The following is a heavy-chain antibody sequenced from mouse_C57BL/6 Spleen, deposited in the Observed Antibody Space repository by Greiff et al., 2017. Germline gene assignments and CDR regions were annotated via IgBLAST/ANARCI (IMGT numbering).Heavy chain of an antibody. CDR3: ARDARGFAY. CDR1: GFTFSDYY. V-gene: IGHV5-16*01. Sequence: EVMLVESEGGLVQPGSSMKLTCTASGFTFSDYYMAWVRQVPEKGLEWVANINYDGSSTYYLDSLKSRFIISRDNAKNILYLQMSSLKSEDTATYYCARDARGFAYWGQGTLVTVSA. J-gene: IGHJ3*01. CDR2: INYDGSST.